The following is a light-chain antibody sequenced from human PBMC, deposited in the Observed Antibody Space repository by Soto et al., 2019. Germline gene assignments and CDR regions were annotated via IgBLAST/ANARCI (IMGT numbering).Light chain of an antibody. V-gene: IGLV2-14*01. J-gene: IGLJ3*02. CDR2: EVS. Sequence: QSVLTQPASVSGSPGQSITISCTGTSSDVGGYNYVSWYQQHPRKAPKLMIYEVSNRPSGISTRFSGSKSGNTASLTISGLQAEDEADYYCSSYTSSSTRVFGGGTQLTVL. CDR1: SSDVGGYNY. CDR3: SSYTSSSTRV.